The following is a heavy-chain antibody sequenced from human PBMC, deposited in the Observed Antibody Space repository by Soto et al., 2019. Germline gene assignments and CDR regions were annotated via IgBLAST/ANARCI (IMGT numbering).Heavy chain of an antibody. D-gene: IGHD3-10*01. CDR2: IYYSGST. V-gene: IGHV4-39*01. J-gene: IGHJ6*02. CDR3: ARLYAPMVRGVIKHYYGMDV. CDR1: GGSISSSSYY. Sequence: PSETRSLTCTVSGGSISSSSYYWGWIRQPPGKGLEWIGSIYYSGSTYYNPSLKSRVTISVDTSKNQFSLKLSSVTAADTAVYYCARLYAPMVRGVIKHYYGMDVWGQGTTVTVSS.